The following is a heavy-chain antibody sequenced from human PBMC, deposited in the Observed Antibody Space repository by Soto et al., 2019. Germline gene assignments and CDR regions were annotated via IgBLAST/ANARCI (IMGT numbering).Heavy chain of an antibody. CDR3: ARVFPVNKYGFDS. Sequence: SETLSLTCPVSGGSISSHYWSWVRQSPGKGREWIGYVYSSGGTDYNPSLKSRVTLSLHTSKNKFSLKLRSVTAGDMAVSYCARVFPVNKYGFDSWGEGALVTAS. CDR1: GGSISSHY. V-gene: IGHV4-59*11. D-gene: IGHD4-17*01. CDR2: VYSSGGT. J-gene: IGHJ4*02.